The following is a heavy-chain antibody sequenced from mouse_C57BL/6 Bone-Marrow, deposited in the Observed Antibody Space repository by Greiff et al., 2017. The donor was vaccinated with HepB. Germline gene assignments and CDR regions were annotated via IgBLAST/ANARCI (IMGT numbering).Heavy chain of an antibody. D-gene: IGHD1-1*01. CDR3: ARPYYYGSSYDWYFDV. Sequence: VKLMESGGGLVKPGGSLKLSCEASGSIFSDYGLHWVGQPPEKGLEGVAYISSGSSTIYYADTVKGRFTISRDNAKNTLFLQMTSLRSEDTAMYYCARPYYYGSSYDWYFDVWGTGTTVTVSS. V-gene: IGHV5-17*01. CDR1: GSIFSDYG. CDR2: ISSGSSTI. J-gene: IGHJ1*03.